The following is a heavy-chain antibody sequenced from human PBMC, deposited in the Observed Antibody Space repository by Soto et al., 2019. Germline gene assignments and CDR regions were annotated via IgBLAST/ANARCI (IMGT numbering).Heavy chain of an antibody. CDR2: LSAYNGDT. CDR3: ARLIAIVGGAEALDV. D-gene: IGHD1-26*01. Sequence: QVQLVQSGAEVKKPGASVRVSCKTSGYTFINYGITWVRQAPGPGLEWMGWLSAYNGDTSSSEKLQYRFTMTTDTSTNTVYMDLRSLTSDDTAVYYCARLIAIVGGAEALDVWGQGTMVIVSS. J-gene: IGHJ3*01. CDR1: GYTFINYG. V-gene: IGHV1-18*01.